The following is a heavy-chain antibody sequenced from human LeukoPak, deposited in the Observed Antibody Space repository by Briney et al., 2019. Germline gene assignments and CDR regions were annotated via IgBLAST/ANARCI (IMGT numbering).Heavy chain of an antibody. V-gene: IGHV4-38-2*02. CDR3: ARDYDVLTAYPPTQLFDP. D-gene: IGHD3-9*01. J-gene: IGHJ5*02. Sequence: SETLSLTCTVSGYSISSGYYWGWIRQPPGKGLEWIGSIYHSGSTYYNRSLKSRVTISVDTSKNQFSLKLNSVTAADTAVYYCARDYDVLTAYPPTQLFDPWGQGTLVTVSS. CDR2: IYHSGST. CDR1: GYSISSGYY.